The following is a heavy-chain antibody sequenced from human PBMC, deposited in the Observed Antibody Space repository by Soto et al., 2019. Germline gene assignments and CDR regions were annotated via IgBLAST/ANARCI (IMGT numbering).Heavy chain of an antibody. Sequence: SETLSLTCAVSGAAVSSGGYYWTWIRQHPGKGLEWIGYIYYNGDTYYNPSLKSRLTISLDASENQFSLKLTSVTAADTAVYYCARDFMTDDAFDIWGQGTMVTVSS. CDR3: ARDFMTDDAFDI. CDR1: GAAVSSGGYY. CDR2: IYYNGDT. D-gene: IGHD2-21*02. J-gene: IGHJ3*02. V-gene: IGHV4-31*11.